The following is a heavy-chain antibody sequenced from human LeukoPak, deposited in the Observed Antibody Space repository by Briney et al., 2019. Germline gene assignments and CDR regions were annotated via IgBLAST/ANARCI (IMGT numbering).Heavy chain of an antibody. Sequence: PSETLSLTCTVSGGSLSSYYWSWIRQPPGKGLEWIGYIYYSGSTNYNPSLKSRVTISVDTSKNQFSLKLSSVTAADTAVYYCATNTMRGDYLPFDYWGQGTLVTVSS. CDR3: ATNTMRGDYLPFDY. CDR1: GGSLSSYY. V-gene: IGHV4-59*01. CDR2: IYYSGST. J-gene: IGHJ4*02. D-gene: IGHD4-17*01.